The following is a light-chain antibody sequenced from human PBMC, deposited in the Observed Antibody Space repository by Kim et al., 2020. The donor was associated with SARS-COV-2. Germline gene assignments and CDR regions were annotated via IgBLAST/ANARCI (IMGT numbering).Light chain of an antibody. Sequence: QSVLTQPPSASGTPGQRITISCSGSSSNIGTNYVCWYQQLPGTAPKVLMYRNNERPSGVPDRFSGSKSGTSASLAISGLRSEDEADYYCATWDDSLNGLVFGVGTQLTVL. CDR2: RNN. CDR1: SSNIGTNY. V-gene: IGLV1-47*01. J-gene: IGLJ2*01. CDR3: ATWDDSLNGLV.